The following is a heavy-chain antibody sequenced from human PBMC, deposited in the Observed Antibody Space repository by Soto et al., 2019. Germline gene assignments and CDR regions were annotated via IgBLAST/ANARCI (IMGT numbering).Heavy chain of an antibody. CDR1: GYTLTELS. D-gene: IGHD4-17*01. CDR3: ATGALRYWVCRSDY. J-gene: IGHJ4*02. CDR2: FDPEDGET. V-gene: IGHV1-24*01. Sequence: ASVKVSCKVSGYTLTELSMHWVRQAPGKGLEWMGGFDPEDGETIYAQKFQGRVTMTEDTSTDTAYMELSSLRSENTAVYYCATGALRYWVCRSDYWGQGTLVTVSS.